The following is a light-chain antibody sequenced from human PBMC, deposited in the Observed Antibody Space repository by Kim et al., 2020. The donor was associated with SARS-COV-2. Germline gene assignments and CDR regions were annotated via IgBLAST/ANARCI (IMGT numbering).Light chain of an antibody. J-gene: IGKJ1*01. Sequence: SPGESATLSCRATQSVTSNSLAWYQQKPGQAPRLLIYDTSSRASGIPDRFSGSGSGTDFTLTISRLEPEDFAVYYCQQYGSSPETFGQGTKVDIK. CDR2: DTS. V-gene: IGKV3-20*01. CDR3: QQYGSSPET. CDR1: QSVTSNS.